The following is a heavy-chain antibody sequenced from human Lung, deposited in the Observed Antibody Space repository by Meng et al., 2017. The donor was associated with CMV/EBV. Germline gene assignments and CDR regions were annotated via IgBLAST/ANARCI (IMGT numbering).Heavy chain of an antibody. CDR1: GFTFNSYA. Sequence: GESLKISCAASGFTFNSYAMNWVRQAPGKGLEWVSYISETSSYIYYADSVKGRFTISRDNSKNTLYLQMNSLRAEDTAVYYCAREMLVVPAATLSYWGQGTLVTVSS. J-gene: IGHJ4*02. D-gene: IGHD2-2*01. CDR3: AREMLVVPAATLSY. CDR2: ISETSSYI. V-gene: IGHV3-21*01.